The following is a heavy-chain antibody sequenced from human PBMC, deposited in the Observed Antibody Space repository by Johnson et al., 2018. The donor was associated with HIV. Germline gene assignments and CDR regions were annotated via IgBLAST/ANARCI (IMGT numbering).Heavy chain of an antibody. J-gene: IGHJ3*02. V-gene: IGHV3-30*04. CDR2: ISYDGGNK. CDR1: GFTFSSYA. Sequence: QVQLVESGGGVVQPGRSLRLSCAASGFTFSSYAMHWVHQAPGKGLEWVAVISYDGGNKYYADSVKGRFTISRDNSKNTLYLQMNSLRVEDTAVYYCARDHDAFDIWGQGTMVTVSS. CDR3: ARDHDAFDI.